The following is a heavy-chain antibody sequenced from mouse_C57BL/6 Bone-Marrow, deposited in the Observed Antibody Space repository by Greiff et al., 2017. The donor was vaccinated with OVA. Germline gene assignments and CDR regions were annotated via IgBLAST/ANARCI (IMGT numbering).Heavy chain of an antibody. CDR1: GYTFTSYW. D-gene: IGHD1-1*01. J-gene: IGHJ2*01. CDR2: IDPSDSYT. Sequence: QVQLQQPGAELVMPGASVKLSCKASGYTFTSYWMHWVKQRPGQGLEWIGEIDPSDSYTNYNQKFKGKSTLTVDKSSSTAYMQLSSLTSEDSAVYYCARSHYYGRLDYWGQGTTLTVSS. CDR3: ARSHYYGRLDY. V-gene: IGHV1-69*01.